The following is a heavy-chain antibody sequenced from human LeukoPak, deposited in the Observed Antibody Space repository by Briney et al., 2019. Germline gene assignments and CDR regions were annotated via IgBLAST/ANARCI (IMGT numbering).Heavy chain of an antibody. V-gene: IGHV3-21*01. Sequence: GGSLRLSCAASGFTFSSYSMNWVRQAPGKGLEWVSSISSSSSCIYYADSVKGRFTISRDNAKNSLYLQMNSLRAEDTAVYYCARDIAGYDAFDIWGQGTMVTVSS. CDR2: ISSSSSCI. D-gene: IGHD6-13*01. J-gene: IGHJ3*02. CDR3: ARDIAGYDAFDI. CDR1: GFTFSSYS.